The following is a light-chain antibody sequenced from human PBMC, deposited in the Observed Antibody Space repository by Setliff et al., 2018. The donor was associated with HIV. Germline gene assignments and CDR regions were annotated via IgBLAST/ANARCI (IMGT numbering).Light chain of an antibody. CDR1: SSNVGDNA. CDR2: STN. V-gene: IGLV1-44*01. CDR3: ASWDDSMNGYV. J-gene: IGLJ1*01. Sequence: QSVLTQPPSASGAPGQKVIISCSGSSSNVGDNAVSWYQQFTGTAPKLLIYSTNLRPSGVPARFSVSKSGTSASLAISGLHSEDEADYFCASWDDSMNGYVVGTGTKGTV.